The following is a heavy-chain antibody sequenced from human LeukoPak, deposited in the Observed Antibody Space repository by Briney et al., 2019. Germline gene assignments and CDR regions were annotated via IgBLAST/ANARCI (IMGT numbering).Heavy chain of an antibody. V-gene: IGHV3-7*03. CDR3: ARDRVWFGELLPYFDY. CDR2: IKQDGSEK. CDR1: GFTFSSYW. J-gene: IGHJ4*02. Sequence: GGSLRLSCAASGFTFSSYWMSWVRQAPGKGLEWVANIKQDGSEKYYVDSVKGRFTISRDNAKNSLYLQMNSLRAEDTAVYYCARDRVWFGELLPYFDYWGQGTLVTVSP. D-gene: IGHD3-10*01.